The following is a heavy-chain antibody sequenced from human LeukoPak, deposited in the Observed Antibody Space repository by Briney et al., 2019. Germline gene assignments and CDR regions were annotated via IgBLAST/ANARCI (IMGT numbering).Heavy chain of an antibody. CDR2: IGGSGGST. CDR3: AKDEGGPNIRPYGDYVGGGY. V-gene: IGHV3-23*01. Sequence: PGGSLRLSCAASGFTFSSYAMSWVRQAPGKGLEWVSAIGGSGGSTYYADSVKGRFTISRDNSKNTLYLQMNSLRAEDTAVYYCAKDEGGPNIRPYGDYVGGGYWGQGTLVTVSS. J-gene: IGHJ4*02. D-gene: IGHD4-17*01. CDR1: GFTFSSYA.